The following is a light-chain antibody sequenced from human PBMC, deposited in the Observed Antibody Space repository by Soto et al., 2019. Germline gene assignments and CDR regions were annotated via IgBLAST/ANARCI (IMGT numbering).Light chain of an antibody. CDR1: QSVSSSY. V-gene: IGKV3-20*01. CDR2: GAS. J-gene: IGKJ2*01. Sequence: EIVLTQSPGTLSLSPGERATLYCRARQSVSSSYLAWYQQKPGQAPRLLIYGASSRATGIPDRFSGSGSGTDFTLTISRLEPEDFAVYYCQQYGSSPMYTFGQGTKLEIK. CDR3: QQYGSSPMYT.